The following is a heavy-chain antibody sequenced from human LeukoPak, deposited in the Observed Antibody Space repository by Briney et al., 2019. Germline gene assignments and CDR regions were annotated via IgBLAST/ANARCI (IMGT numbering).Heavy chain of an antibody. J-gene: IGHJ4*02. CDR1: GGTFSCFA. CDR2: IIPIFGTA. Sequence: GASVKVSCKASGGTFSCFAISWVRQAPGQGLEWMGGIIPIFGTANYAQKFQGRVTITADESTSTAYMELSSLRSEDTAVYYCARSGYDYGDYRDYWGQGTLVTVSS. V-gene: IGHV1-69*13. D-gene: IGHD4-17*01. CDR3: ARSGYDYGDYRDY.